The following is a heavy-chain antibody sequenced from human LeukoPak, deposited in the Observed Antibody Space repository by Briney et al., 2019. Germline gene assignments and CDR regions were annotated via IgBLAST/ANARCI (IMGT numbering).Heavy chain of an antibody. CDR2: ISWNSGSI. V-gene: IGHV3-9*01. CDR3: AKDNGAYYDSSGHYDY. Sequence: PGGSLRLSFAASGFTFDDYAMHWVRQAPGKGLEWVSGISWNSGSIGYADSVKGRFTISRDNAKNSLYLQMNSLRAEDTALYYCAKDNGAYYDSSGHYDYWGQGTLVTVSS. D-gene: IGHD3-22*01. CDR1: GFTFDDYA. J-gene: IGHJ4*02.